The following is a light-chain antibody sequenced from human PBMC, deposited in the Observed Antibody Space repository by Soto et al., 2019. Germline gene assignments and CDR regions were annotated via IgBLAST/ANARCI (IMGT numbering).Light chain of an antibody. CDR1: QSINNRY. CDR2: AAS. J-gene: IGKJ3*01. V-gene: IGKV3-20*01. CDR3: QQLGSSPGFT. Sequence: EIVLTQSPGTLSLSPGERATLSCRASQSINNRYLAWYQQKPGQAPRLHIYAASSRATGIPDRFSGSGSGTDFTLTISRLEPEDFAVYCCQQLGSSPGFTFGPGTKVDIK.